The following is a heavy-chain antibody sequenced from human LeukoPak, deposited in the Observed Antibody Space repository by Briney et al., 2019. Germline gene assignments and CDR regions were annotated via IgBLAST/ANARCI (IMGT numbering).Heavy chain of an antibody. Sequence: SQTLSLTCAVSGVSISSGGYSWSWIRQPPGKGLEWIGYIYYSGSTNYNPSLKSRVTISVDTSKNQFSLKLSSVTAADTAVYYCARDKTWFGGPGAFDIWGQGTMVTVSS. J-gene: IGHJ3*02. CDR1: GVSISSGGYS. CDR2: IYYSGST. CDR3: ARDKTWFGGPGAFDI. D-gene: IGHD3-10*01. V-gene: IGHV4-61*08.